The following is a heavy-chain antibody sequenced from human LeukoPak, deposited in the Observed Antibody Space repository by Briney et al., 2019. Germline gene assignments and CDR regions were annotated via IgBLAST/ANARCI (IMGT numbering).Heavy chain of an antibody. CDR1: GFTFDDYT. D-gene: IGHD6-13*01. J-gene: IGHJ4*02. CDR3: AKDMRGSEGYSSSWYFDY. CDR2: INWDGGST. Sequence: GGSLRLSCAASGFTFDDYTMHWVRQAPGKGLEWVSLINWDGGSTYYADSVKGRFTISRDNSKNSLYLQMNSLRTEDTALYYCAKDMRGSEGYSSSWYFDYWGQGTLVTVSS. V-gene: IGHV3-43*01.